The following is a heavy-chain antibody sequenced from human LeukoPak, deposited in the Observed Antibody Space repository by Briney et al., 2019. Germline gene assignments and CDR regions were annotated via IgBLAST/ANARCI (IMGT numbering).Heavy chain of an antibody. V-gene: IGHV3-7*03. J-gene: IGHJ4*02. D-gene: IGHD5-18*01. CDR3: ARADTAMVPFDY. Sequence: GGSLRLPCAASGFTFSSYWMSWVRQAPGKGLEWVANIKQDGSEKYYVDSVKGQFTISRDNAKNSLYLQMNSLRAEDTAVYYCARADTAMVPFDYWAREPWSPSPQ. CDR1: GFTFSSYW. CDR2: IKQDGSEK.